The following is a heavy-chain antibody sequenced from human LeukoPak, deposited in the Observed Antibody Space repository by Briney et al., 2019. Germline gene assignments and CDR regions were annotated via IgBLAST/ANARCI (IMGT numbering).Heavy chain of an antibody. V-gene: IGHV1-18*01. CDR1: GYTFTSYG. CDR2: ISAYNGNT. CDR3: ARVSRQQLGSSWFDP. Sequence: ASVKVSCNGSGYTFTSYGFSWVRHAPGPGLEWKGWISAYNGNTNYAQKLQGRVTMTTDTSTSTAYMELRSLRSDDTAVYYCARVSRQQLGSSWFDPWGQGTLVTVSS. D-gene: IGHD6-13*01. J-gene: IGHJ5*02.